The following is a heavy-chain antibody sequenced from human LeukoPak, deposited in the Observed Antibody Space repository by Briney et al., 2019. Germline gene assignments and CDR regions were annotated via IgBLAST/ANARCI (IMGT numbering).Heavy chain of an antibody. CDR2: INPSGSST. J-gene: IGHJ4*02. CDR1: GYTFTSYD. D-gene: IGHD5-24*01. Sequence: ASVKVSCKASGYTFTSYDISWVRQAPGQGLEWMGIINPSGSSTSYAQKFQGRVTMTRDMSTSTVYMELSSLRSEDTAVYYCARDLKGGWLQPAYWGQGTLVTVSS. CDR3: ARDLKGGWLQPAY. V-gene: IGHV1-46*01.